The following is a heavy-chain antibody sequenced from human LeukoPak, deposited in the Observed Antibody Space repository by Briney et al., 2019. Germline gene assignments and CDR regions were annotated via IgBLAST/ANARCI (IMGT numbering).Heavy chain of an antibody. CDR1: GGSISSSNW. CDR3: ARQVVPAAGYYYYYMDV. J-gene: IGHJ6*03. V-gene: IGHV4-4*02. Sequence: SETLSLTCAVSGGSISSSNWWSWVRQPPGKGLEWIGEIYHSGSTNYNPSLKSRVTISVDKSKNQFSLKLSSVTAADTAVYYCARQVVPAAGYYYYYMDVWGKGTTVTVSS. CDR2: IYHSGST. D-gene: IGHD2-2*01.